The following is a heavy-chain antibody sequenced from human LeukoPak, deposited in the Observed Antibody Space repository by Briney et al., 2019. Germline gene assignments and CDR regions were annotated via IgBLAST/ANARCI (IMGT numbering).Heavy chain of an antibody. D-gene: IGHD4-17*01. CDR2: ITDSGGNI. Sequence: GGSLRLSCAASGFNFSVYYMGWIRQAPGKGLEWISSITDSGGNIYYADSVRGRFTISRDNAKNSLFLQVNSLRAEDTAVYYCAKVRYGDFDHWGQGTLVTVSS. CDR1: GFNFSVYY. V-gene: IGHV3-11*04. J-gene: IGHJ5*02. CDR3: AKVRYGDFDH.